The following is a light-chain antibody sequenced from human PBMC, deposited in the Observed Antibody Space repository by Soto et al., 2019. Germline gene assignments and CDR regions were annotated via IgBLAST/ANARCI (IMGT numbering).Light chain of an antibody. CDR2: KAS. J-gene: IGKJ1*01. CDR1: QNINNW. V-gene: IGKV1-5*03. Sequence: DIKMTQSPSTLPAYVGDRVTITCRASQNINNWLAWYQQKPGKGPSLLIYKASNLESGVSSRFSGSGSGTEFTLTISSLQPDDIGTYYCQQNNRYPWTFGQGTIV. CDR3: QQNNRYPWT.